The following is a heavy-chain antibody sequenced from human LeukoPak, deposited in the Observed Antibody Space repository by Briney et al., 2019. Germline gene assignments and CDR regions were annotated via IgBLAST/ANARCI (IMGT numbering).Heavy chain of an antibody. J-gene: IGHJ4*02. D-gene: IGHD4-23*01. Sequence: SEALSLTCTVSGGSISSGDYYWSWIRQPPGKGLEWIGYIYYSGSTYYNPSLKSRVTISVDTSKNQFSLKLSSVTAADTAVYYCAREVSRWPYYFDYWGQGTLVTVSS. CDR2: IYYSGST. CDR1: GGSISSGDYY. CDR3: AREVSRWPYYFDY. V-gene: IGHV4-30-4*01.